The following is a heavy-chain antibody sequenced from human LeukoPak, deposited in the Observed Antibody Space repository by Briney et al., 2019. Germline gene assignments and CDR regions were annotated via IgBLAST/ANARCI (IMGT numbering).Heavy chain of an antibody. Sequence: SETLSLTCAVYGGSFSGYYWSWIRQPPGKGLEWIGEINHSGSTNYNPSLKSRVTISVDTSKNQFSLKLSSVTAADTAVYYCARVAAYCGGIVYQNHAFDIWGQGTMVTVSS. D-gene: IGHD2-21*01. CDR2: INHSGST. J-gene: IGHJ3*02. CDR3: ARVAAYCGGIVYQNHAFDI. V-gene: IGHV4-34*01. CDR1: GGSFSGYY.